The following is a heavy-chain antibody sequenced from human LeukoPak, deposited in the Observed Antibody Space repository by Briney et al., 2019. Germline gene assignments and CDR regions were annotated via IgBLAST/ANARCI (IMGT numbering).Heavy chain of an antibody. V-gene: IGHV4-59*01. Sequence: SETLSLTCTVSGGSISGYYWSWIRQPPGKGLEWIGYIYYSGSTNYNPSLKSRVTTSVDTSKNQFSLKLDSVTAADTAVYYCARGDTAMVGARAFDIWGQGTMVTVSS. D-gene: IGHD5-18*01. J-gene: IGHJ3*02. CDR1: GGSISGYY. CDR3: ARGDTAMVGARAFDI. CDR2: IYYSGST.